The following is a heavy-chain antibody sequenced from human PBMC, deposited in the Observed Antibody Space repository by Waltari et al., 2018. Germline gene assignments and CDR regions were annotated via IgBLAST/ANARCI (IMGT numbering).Heavy chain of an antibody. J-gene: IGHJ4*02. V-gene: IGHV1-3*01. CDR1: GYTLTSYE. CDR3: ARQSFYYDSSGSPPPDY. D-gene: IGHD3-22*01. Sequence: QVQLVQSGAEVKKPGASVRVSCKASGYTLTSYEMHWVRQAPGQRLEWMGWINPGNRDTKYSQKFQGRVTLSRDTSASTAYMDLSSLRSEDTAIYYCARQSFYYDSSGSPPPDYWGQGTLVTVSS. CDR2: INPGNRDT.